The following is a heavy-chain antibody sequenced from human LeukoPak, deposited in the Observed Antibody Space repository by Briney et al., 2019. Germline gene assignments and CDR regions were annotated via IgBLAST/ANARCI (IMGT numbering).Heavy chain of an antibody. CDR2: IYYSGST. Sequence: SETLSLTCTVSGGSISSSSYYWGWIRQPPGKGLEWIGSIYYSGSTYYNPSLKSRVTISVDTSKNQFSLKLSSVTAADTAVYYCARHLGSGYNGDWCDPWGQGTLVTVSS. V-gene: IGHV4-39*01. CDR3: ARHLGSGYNGDWCDP. D-gene: IGHD3-22*01. CDR1: GGSISSSSYY. J-gene: IGHJ5*02.